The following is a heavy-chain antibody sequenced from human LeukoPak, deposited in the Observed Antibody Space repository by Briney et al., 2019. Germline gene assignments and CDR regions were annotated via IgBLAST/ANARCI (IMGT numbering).Heavy chain of an antibody. Sequence: SETVSLTCAVYGGSFSGYYWSWIRQPPGKGLEWIGEINHSGSTNYNPSLKSRVTISVDTSHNQFSLKLSSVTAADTAVYYCARLPPRVAVAGKVDYWGQGTLVTVSS. CDR1: GGSFSGYY. V-gene: IGHV4-34*01. J-gene: IGHJ4*02. D-gene: IGHD6-19*01. CDR2: INHSGST. CDR3: ARLPPRVAVAGKVDY.